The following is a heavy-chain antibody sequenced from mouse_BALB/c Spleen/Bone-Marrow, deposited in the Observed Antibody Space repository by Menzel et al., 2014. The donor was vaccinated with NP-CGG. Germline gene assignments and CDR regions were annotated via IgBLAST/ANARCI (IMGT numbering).Heavy chain of an antibody. J-gene: IGHJ3*01. V-gene: IGHV1S135*01. D-gene: IGHD2-4*01. CDR1: GYSFTSYY. CDR3: ARRVITTGPGFAY. Sequence: VQLKQSGPELVKPGASVKISCKASGYSFTSYYMHWVKQSHGKSLEWIGYIDPFNGDTNYNQKFKGKATLTVDKSSSTAYMHLSSLTPEDSAVYYCARRVITTGPGFAYWGQGTLVTVSA. CDR2: IDPFNGDT.